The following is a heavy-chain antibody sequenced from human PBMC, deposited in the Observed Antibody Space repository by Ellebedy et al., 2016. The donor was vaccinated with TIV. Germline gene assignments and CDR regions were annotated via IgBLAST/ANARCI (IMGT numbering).Heavy chain of an antibody. CDR2: IYYSGRT. V-gene: IGHV4-39*07. Sequence: SETLSLTXTVSGGSISSSGYYWGWIRQPPGKGLEWIGSIYYSGRTHYNPSLKSRVTMSVDTSKNQFSLRLSSLTAADTAVYYCARTTAFDVWGQGTMVTVSS. D-gene: IGHD1-14*01. CDR1: GGSISSSGYY. J-gene: IGHJ3*01. CDR3: ARTTAFDV.